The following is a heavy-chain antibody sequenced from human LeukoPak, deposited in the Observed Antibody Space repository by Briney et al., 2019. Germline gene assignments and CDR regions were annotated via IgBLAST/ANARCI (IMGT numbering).Heavy chain of an antibody. CDR2: INPNSGGT. CDR1: GYTFTGYY. J-gene: IGHJ4*02. CDR3: ARDLKLSRLLWFGELLSKVAYYFDY. Sequence: ASVKVSCKASGYTFTGYYMHWVRQAPGQGLEWMGLINPNSGGTNYAQKFQGRVTMTRDTSISTAYMELSRLRSHDTAVYYCARDLKLSRLLWFGELLSKVAYYFDYWGQGTLVTVSS. V-gene: IGHV1-2*02. D-gene: IGHD3-10*01.